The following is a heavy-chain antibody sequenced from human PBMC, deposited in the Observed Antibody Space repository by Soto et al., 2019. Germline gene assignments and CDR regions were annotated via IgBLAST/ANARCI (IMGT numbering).Heavy chain of an antibody. V-gene: IGHV3-33*01. D-gene: IGHD6-19*01. Sequence: GGSLRLSCAASGFTFSSYGMHWVRQAPGKGLEWVAVIWYDGSNKYYADSVKGRFTISRDNSKNTLYLQMNSLRAEDTAVYYCASSQTPYSSGWYFYWGQGTLVTVSS. J-gene: IGHJ4*02. CDR3: ASSQTPYSSGWYFY. CDR1: GFTFSSYG. CDR2: IWYDGSNK.